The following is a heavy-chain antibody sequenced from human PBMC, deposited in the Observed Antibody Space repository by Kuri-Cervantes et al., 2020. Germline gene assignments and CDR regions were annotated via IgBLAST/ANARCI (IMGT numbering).Heavy chain of an antibody. CDR2: INPNSGGT. CDR3: ATDVPLSGSYYYLLVY. CDR1: GYTFTDYY. Sequence: ASVKVSCKASGYTFTDYYMHWVRQAPGQGLEWMGWINPNSGGTNYAQKFQGRVTMTRDTSISTAYMELSRLRSEDTAVYYCATDVPLSGSYYYLLVYWGQGTLVTVSS. V-gene: IGHV1-2*02. D-gene: IGHD1-26*01. J-gene: IGHJ4*02.